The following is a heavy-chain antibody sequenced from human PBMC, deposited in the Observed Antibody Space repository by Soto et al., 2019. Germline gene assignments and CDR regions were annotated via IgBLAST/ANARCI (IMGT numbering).Heavy chain of an antibody. V-gene: IGHV1-69*08. D-gene: IGHD4-17*01. CDR2: IIPILGIA. CDR1: GGTFSSYT. J-gene: IGHJ4*02. CDR3: ARDESPLYAYYFDY. Sequence: QVQLVQSGAEVKKPGSSVKVSCKASGGTFSSYTISWVRQAPGQGLEWMGRIIPILGIANYAQKFQGRVQITADKSTSTAYMGLSSLRSEDTAVYYCARDESPLYAYYFDYWGQGTLVTVSS.